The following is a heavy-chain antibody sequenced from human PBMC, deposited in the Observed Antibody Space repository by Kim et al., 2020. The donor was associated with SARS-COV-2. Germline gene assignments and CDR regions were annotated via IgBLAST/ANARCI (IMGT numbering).Heavy chain of an antibody. D-gene: IGHD3-22*01. J-gene: IGHJ3*02. Sequence: SETLSLTCTVSGGSIYSSNYYWGWSRQPPGKGLDWIGSIYYTGNTYYNPSLKSRVTISVDTSKNQFFLKLSSVTAADTAVYYCASMAYYYDSSGHCAAFDIWGQGTMVTVSS. V-gene: IGHV4-39*01. CDR1: GGSIYSSNYY. CDR3: ASMAYYYDSSGHCAAFDI. CDR2: IYYTGNT.